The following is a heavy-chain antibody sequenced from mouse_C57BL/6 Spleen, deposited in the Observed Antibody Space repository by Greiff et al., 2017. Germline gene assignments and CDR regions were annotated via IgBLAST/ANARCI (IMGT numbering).Heavy chain of an antibody. CDR3: ARDYSNYWFAY. J-gene: IGHJ3*01. D-gene: IGHD2-5*01. CDR1: GYTFTSYW. Sequence: VQLQQPGAELVRPGSSVKLSCKASGYTFTSYWMHWVKQRPIQGLEWIGNIDPSDSETHYNQKFKDKATLTVDKSSSTAYMQLSSLTSEDSAVYYCARDYSNYWFAYWGQGTLVTVSA. CDR2: IDPSDSET. V-gene: IGHV1-52*01.